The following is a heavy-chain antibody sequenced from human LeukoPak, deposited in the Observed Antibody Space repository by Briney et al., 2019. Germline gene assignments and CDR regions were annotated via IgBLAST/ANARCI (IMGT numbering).Heavy chain of an antibody. J-gene: IGHJ4*02. CDR3: AKRGTRQLLQKYYFDC. D-gene: IGHD2-15*01. CDR2: TSGSGGST. V-gene: IGHV3-23*01. Sequence: GGSLRLSCAASGFTFSSYGMSWVRQAPGKGLEWVSATSGSGGSTYYADSVKGRFTISRDNSKNTLYLQMNSLRAEDTAVYYCAKRGTRQLLQKYYFDCWGQGTLVTVSS. CDR1: GFTFSSYG.